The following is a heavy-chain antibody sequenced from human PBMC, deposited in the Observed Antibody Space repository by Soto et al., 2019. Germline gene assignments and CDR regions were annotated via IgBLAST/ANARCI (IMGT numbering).Heavy chain of an antibody. V-gene: IGHV3-23*01. CDR3: AKDDFTDRGDDYFDY. CDR1: AFSFTNFA. CDR2: IGASGDIT. D-gene: IGHD2-21*02. J-gene: IGHJ4*02. Sequence: GESLRLSCAASAFSFTNFAMSWVRQSPGKGLEWVAGIGASGDITWYADSVKGRLSISRDNSKNTLYLQLNSLRFEDTAVYYCAKDDFTDRGDDYFDYWGPGTLVTVSS.